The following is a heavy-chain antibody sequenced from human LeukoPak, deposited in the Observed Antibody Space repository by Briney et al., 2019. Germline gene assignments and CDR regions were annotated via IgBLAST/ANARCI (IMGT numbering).Heavy chain of an antibody. CDR3: ATLPYYYDSSGYYSSDAFDI. Sequence: GGSLRLSCAASGFTFSSYAMSWVRQAPGKGLEWVSAISGSGGSTYYADSVKGRFTISRDNSKNTLYLRMSSLRAEDTAVYYCATLPYYYDSSGYYSSDAFDIWGQGTMVTVSS. D-gene: IGHD3-22*01. J-gene: IGHJ3*02. V-gene: IGHV3-23*01. CDR2: ISGSGGST. CDR1: GFTFSSYA.